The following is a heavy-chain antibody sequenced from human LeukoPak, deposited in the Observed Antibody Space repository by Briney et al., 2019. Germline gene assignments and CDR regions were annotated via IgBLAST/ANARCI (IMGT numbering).Heavy chain of an antibody. Sequence: SETLSLTCTVSGGAITSHYWTWIRQSPVKGLEWIGDISNSGSTSYNPSPKSRVTISIDTSKNQFSLKLSSVTAADTAVYYCGRDALVGYFSYYYMDVWGKGTTVTVSS. CDR3: GRDALVGYFSYYYMDV. J-gene: IGHJ6*03. CDR2: ISNSGST. V-gene: IGHV4-59*11. CDR1: GGAITSHY. D-gene: IGHD2-15*01.